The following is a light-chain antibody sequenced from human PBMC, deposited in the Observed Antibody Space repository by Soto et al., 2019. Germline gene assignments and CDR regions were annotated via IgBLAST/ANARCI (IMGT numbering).Light chain of an antibody. Sequence: EIVMTQSPATLSVSPGERATLSCRASESVSSSLAWYQQKPGQAPRLLIYGASTRATGIPARFSGSGSGTEFTLTISSLQSEDFAVYYCQQYNNLPLTFGGGTKVEI. CDR2: GAS. V-gene: IGKV3-15*01. CDR1: ESVSSS. J-gene: IGKJ4*01. CDR3: QQYNNLPLT.